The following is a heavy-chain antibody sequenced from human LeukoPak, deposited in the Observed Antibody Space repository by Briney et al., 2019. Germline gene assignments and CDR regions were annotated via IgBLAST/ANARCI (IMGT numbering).Heavy chain of an antibody. Sequence: GGSLRLSCAASGFTFSSYSMNWVRQAPGKGLEWVSYISSSSSTIYYANSVKGRFTVSRDNAKNSLYLQMNSLRDEDTAVYYCARVSTAAAGHKYYFDYWGQGTLVTVSS. CDR1: GFTFSSYS. J-gene: IGHJ4*02. CDR3: ARVSTAAAGHKYYFDY. CDR2: ISSSSSTI. D-gene: IGHD6-13*01. V-gene: IGHV3-48*02.